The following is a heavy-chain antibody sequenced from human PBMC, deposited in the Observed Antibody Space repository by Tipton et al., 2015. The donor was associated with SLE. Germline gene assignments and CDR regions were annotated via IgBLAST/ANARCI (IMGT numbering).Heavy chain of an antibody. CDR3: ARDLTMAHFDY. Sequence: SLRLSCAASGFTLSSYTMNWVRQAPGRGLEWASYISTSGTNIYYADSVKGRFTISRDNAKNSLYLQMNSLRAEDTAVYYCARDLTMAHFDYWGQGTLVTVSS. CDR2: ISTSGTNI. CDR1: GFTLSSYT. D-gene: IGHD3-10*01. V-gene: IGHV3-48*03. J-gene: IGHJ4*02.